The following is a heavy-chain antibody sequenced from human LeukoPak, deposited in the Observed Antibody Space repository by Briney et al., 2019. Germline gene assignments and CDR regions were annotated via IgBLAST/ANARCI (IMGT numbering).Heavy chain of an antibody. CDR2: ISGSGDST. D-gene: IGHD2-15*01. CDR3: AKDLGRAAPRNWFDP. CDR1: GFTFSNYG. Sequence: PGGSLRLSCVASGFTFSNYGMSWVRQAPGKGLEWVSAISGSGDSTYYADPVKGRFTISRDNSKNTLYIQMNSLRADDTAVYYCAKDLGRAAPRNWFDPWGQGTLVTVSS. J-gene: IGHJ5*02. V-gene: IGHV3-23*01.